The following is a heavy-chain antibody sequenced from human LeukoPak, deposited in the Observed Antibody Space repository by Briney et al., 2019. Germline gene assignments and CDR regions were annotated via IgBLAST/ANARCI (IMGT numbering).Heavy chain of an antibody. CDR3: ATYGDSPALPDY. Sequence: SGGSLRLSCAASGFTFSSYWMHWVRQAPGKGLVWVSRINNDGSSTSYADSVKGRFTISRDNAKNTLYLQMNSLRAEDTAVYYCATYGDSPALPDYWGQGTLVTVSS. D-gene: IGHD4-17*01. V-gene: IGHV3-74*01. CDR2: INNDGSST. J-gene: IGHJ4*02. CDR1: GFTFSSYW.